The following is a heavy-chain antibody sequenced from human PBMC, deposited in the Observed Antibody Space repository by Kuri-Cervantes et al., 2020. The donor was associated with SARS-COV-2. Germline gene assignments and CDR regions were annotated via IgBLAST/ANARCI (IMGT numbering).Heavy chain of an antibody. CDR1: GGSISSSSYY. D-gene: IGHD2-2*01. V-gene: IGHV4-39*07. Sequence: GSLRLSCTVSGGSISSSSYYWGWIRQPPGKGLEWIGSIYHSGSTYYNPSLKSRVTISVDTPKNQFSLKLSSVTAADTAVYYCARDFRPIVVVPAAENWSDPWGQGTLVTVSS. CDR2: IYHSGST. CDR3: ARDFRPIVVVPAAENWSDP. J-gene: IGHJ5*02.